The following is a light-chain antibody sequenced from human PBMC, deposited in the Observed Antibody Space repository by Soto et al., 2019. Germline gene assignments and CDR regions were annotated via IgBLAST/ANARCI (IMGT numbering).Light chain of an antibody. CDR1: RGHSGYI. Sequence: QSVLTQSSSASASLGSSVKLTCTLSRGHSGYIVAWHQQQPDKAPRYLMKLEGSGSYNKGSGVPDRFSGSSSGADRYLTISNLQFDDEADYYCGTWDSNTWVFGGGTKLTVL. J-gene: IGLJ3*02. CDR3: GTWDSNTWV. V-gene: IGLV4-60*02. CDR2: LEGSGSY.